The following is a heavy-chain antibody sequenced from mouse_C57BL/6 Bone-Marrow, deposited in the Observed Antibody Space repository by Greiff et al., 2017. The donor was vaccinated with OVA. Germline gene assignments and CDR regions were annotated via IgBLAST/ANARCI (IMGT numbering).Heavy chain of an antibody. CDR1: GYTFTSYW. CDR2: IDPNSGGT. J-gene: IGHJ3*01. CDR3: ARIRIYYDYPWCAY. Sequence: QVHVKQPGAELVKPGASVKLSCKASGYTFTSYWMHWVKQRPGRGLEWIGRIDPNSGGTKYNEKFKSKATLTVDKPSSTAYMQLSSLTSEDSAVYYGARIRIYYDYPWCAYWGQGTLVTVSA. V-gene: IGHV1-72*01. D-gene: IGHD2-4*01.